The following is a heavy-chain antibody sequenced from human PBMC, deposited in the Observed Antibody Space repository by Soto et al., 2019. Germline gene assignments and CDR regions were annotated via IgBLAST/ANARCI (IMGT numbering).Heavy chain of an antibody. V-gene: IGHV3-23*01. Sequence: GGSLRLSCAASGVTFSSYAMSWVRQAPGKGLEWVSSVSAGGDMTYYSDSVKGRFTISRDNSKNTLYLQMNSLRAEDTAVYYCARDLSYYGMDVWGQGTTVTVSS. CDR2: VSAGGDMT. CDR1: GVTFSSYA. J-gene: IGHJ6*02. CDR3: ARDLSYYGMDV.